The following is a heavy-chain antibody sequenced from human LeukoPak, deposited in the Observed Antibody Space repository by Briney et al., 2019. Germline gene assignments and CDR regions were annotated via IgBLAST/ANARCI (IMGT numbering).Heavy chain of an antibody. Sequence: KPSETLSLTCTVSGGSISSHYWNWIRQPPGKGLEWIGYIYFSGSTNYNPSLKSRVTISVDTSKNQFSLKLSSVTAADTAVYYCARDPQDAFDIWGQGTMVTVSS. CDR3: ARDPQDAFDI. CDR2: IYFSGST. J-gene: IGHJ3*02. CDR1: GGSISSHY. V-gene: IGHV4-59*11.